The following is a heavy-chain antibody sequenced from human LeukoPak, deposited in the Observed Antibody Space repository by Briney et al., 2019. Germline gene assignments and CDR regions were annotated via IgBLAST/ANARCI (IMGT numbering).Heavy chain of an antibody. Sequence: SETLSLTCTVSGGSISSYYWSWIRQPAGKGLEWIGRIYTSGSTNYNPSLKSRVTMSVDTSKNQFSLKLSSVTAADTAVYYCTKTSSIAAAGTLNYYYGMDVWGQGTTVTVSS. D-gene: IGHD6-13*01. CDR1: GGSISSYY. V-gene: IGHV4-4*07. J-gene: IGHJ6*02. CDR2: IYTSGST. CDR3: TKTSSIAAAGTLNYYYGMDV.